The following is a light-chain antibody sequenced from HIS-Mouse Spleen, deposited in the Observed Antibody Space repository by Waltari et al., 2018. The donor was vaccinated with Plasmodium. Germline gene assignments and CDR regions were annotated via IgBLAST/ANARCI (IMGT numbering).Light chain of an antibody. CDR1: SSNIGNNY. CDR3: GTWDSSLSAGVV. CDR2: DNN. V-gene: IGLV1-51*01. J-gene: IGLJ2*01. Sequence: QSVLTQPPSVSAAPGQTVTISCSGSSSNIGNNYVSWYQQLPGTAPNLPIYDNNQLPSRRPDRFSGSKSGTSATLGITGLQTGDEADYYCGTWDSSLSAGVVFGGGTKLTVL.